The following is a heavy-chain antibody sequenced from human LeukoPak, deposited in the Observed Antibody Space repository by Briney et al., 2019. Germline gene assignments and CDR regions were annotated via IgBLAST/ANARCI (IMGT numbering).Heavy chain of an antibody. D-gene: IGHD1-26*01. CDR1: GGTFSSYA. CDR3: ARRRGSWSFDY. Sequence: ASVKVSCKASGGTFSSYAISWVRQAPGQGLEWMGWMNPNSGNTGYAQKFQGRVTMTRNTSISTAYMELSSLRSEDTAVYYCARRRGSWSFDYWGQGTLVTVSS. V-gene: IGHV1-8*02. CDR2: MNPNSGNT. J-gene: IGHJ4*02.